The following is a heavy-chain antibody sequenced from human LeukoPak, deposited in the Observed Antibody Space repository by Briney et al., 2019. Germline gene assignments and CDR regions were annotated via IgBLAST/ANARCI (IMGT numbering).Heavy chain of an antibody. V-gene: IGHV3-7*01. J-gene: IGHJ4*02. CDR2: IKQDGSEK. Sequence: PGGSLRLSCAASGFTFSSYWMSWVRQAPGKGLEWVANIKQDGSEKYYVDSVKGRFTISRDNAKNSLYLQMNSLRAEDTAVYYCASLITMVRGEGDYWGQGTLVTVSS. CDR3: ASLITMVRGEGDY. CDR1: GFTFSSYW. D-gene: IGHD3-10*01.